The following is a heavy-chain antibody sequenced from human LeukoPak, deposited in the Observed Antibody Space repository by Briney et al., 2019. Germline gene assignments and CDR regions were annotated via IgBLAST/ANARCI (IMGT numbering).Heavy chain of an antibody. CDR3: ARVGSGYYFSPRAFDI. CDR2: IYHSGST. D-gene: IGHD3-22*01. J-gene: IGHJ3*02. V-gene: IGHV4-30-2*01. Sequence: SETLSLTCAVSGGSISSGGYSWSWIRQPPETGLEWIGYIYHSGSTYYNPSLKSRVTISVDRSKNQFSLKLSSVTAADTAVYYCARVGSGYYFSPRAFDIWGQGTMVTVSS. CDR1: GGSISSGGYS.